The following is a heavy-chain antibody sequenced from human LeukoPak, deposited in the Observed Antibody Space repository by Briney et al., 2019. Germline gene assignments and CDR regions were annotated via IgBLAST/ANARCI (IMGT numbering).Heavy chain of an antibody. Sequence: PGGSLRLSCAASGFTFSSYWMHWVRQATGKGLVWVSRINSDGSSTSYADSVKGLFTISRDNGKNTLYLQMNSLRAEDTAVYYCARDRGYCSSTSCYSSWFDPWGQGTLVTVSS. CDR1: GFTFSSYW. J-gene: IGHJ5*02. CDR3: ARDRGYCSSTSCYSSWFDP. CDR2: INSDGSST. D-gene: IGHD2-2*01. V-gene: IGHV3-74*01.